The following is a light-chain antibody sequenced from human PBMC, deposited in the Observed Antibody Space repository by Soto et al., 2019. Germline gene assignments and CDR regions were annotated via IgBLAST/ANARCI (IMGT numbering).Light chain of an antibody. J-gene: IGLJ1*01. Sequence: QSALAQPAPVSGSPGQSITISCTGASRAVGSYNLVSWYQQPPGKAPKLMIYEGSKRPSGVSNRFSGSKSGNTASLTTSGLQAEDEADYYCCSHAGSSTFVYVFGTGTKVTVL. CDR2: EGS. CDR1: SRAVGSYNL. V-gene: IGLV2-23*03. CDR3: CSHAGSSTFVYV.